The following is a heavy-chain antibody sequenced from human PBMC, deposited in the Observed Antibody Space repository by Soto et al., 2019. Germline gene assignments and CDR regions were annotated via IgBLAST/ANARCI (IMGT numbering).Heavy chain of an antibody. CDR3: AREKAAGIAAAGYGMDV. V-gene: IGHV3-74*01. CDR2: TNSDGSST. CDR1: GFTFSSYW. Sequence: PGGSLRLSCAASGFTFSSYWMHWVRQAPGKGLVWFSRTNSDGSSTSYANSVKGRFTSDRDNAKNTLYLQMISLRAEDTAVYDCAREKAAGIAAAGYGMDVWGQGTTVTVSS. D-gene: IGHD6-13*01. J-gene: IGHJ6*02.